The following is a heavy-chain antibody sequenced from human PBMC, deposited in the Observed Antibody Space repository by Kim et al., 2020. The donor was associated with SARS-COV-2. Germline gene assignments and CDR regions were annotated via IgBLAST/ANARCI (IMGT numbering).Heavy chain of an antibody. CDR3: ARGMFRNGLDV. J-gene: IGHJ6*02. CDR2: ISDDASST. V-gene: IGHV3-74*01. Sequence: GGSLRLSCAASGFTFRSYWINWVRQAPGKGLVWVSRISDDASSTNYADSVKGRFTMSRDNAENTVYLQMNSLRGEDTAVYYCARGMFRNGLDVWGQGTTVTVSS. D-gene: IGHD1-1*01. CDR1: GFTFRSYW.